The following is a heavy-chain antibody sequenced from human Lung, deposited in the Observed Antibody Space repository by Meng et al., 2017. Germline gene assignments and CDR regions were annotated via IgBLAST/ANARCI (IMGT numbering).Heavy chain of an antibody. CDR3: ARGPTTMAHDFDY. V-gene: IGHV4-34*01. J-gene: IGHJ4*02. D-gene: IGHD4-11*01. CDR1: GGSLSDYY. CDR2: INHSGST. Sequence: WCEGLLKPPEALALTCLVSGGSLSDYYWSWIRQPPGKGLEWIGEINHSGSTNYNPSLESRATISVDTSQNNLSLKLSSVTAADSAVYYCARGPTTMAHDFDYWGQGTLVTVSS.